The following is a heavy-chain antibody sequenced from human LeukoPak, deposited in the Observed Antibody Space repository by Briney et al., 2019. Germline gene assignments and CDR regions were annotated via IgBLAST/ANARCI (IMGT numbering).Heavy chain of an antibody. CDR3: ARGDTTTVTTKFDY. D-gene: IGHD4-17*01. CDR1: GGSFSGYY. J-gene: IGHJ4*02. Sequence: SSETLSLTCAVYGGSFSGYYWSWIRQPPGKGLEWIGEINHSGSTNYNPSLNSRVTISVDTSKNQFSLKLSSLTAADTAVYYCARGDTTTVTTKFDYWGQGTLVTVSS. CDR2: INHSGST. V-gene: IGHV4-34*01.